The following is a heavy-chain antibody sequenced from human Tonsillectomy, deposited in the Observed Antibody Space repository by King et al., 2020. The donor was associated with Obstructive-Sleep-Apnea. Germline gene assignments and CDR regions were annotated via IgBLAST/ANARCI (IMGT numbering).Heavy chain of an antibody. Sequence: VQLVESGGGVVQPGRSLRLSCAASGFTFSSYGMHWVRQAPGKGLEWVAFVRYDGSNKYYADSVKGRFTISRDNSNNTRYLQMNSLRAEATAVYYCAKNEPYSSRWYSSLNYYYYGMDVWGQGTTVTVSS. CDR2: VRYDGSNK. D-gene: IGHD6-13*01. CDR3: AKNEPYSSRWYSSLNYYYYGMDV. V-gene: IGHV3-30*02. J-gene: IGHJ6*02. CDR1: GFTFSSYG.